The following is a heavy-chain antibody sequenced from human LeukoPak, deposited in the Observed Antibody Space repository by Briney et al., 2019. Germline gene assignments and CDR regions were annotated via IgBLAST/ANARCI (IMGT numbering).Heavy chain of an antibody. Sequence: PGGSLRLSCAASGFTVSSNYMSWVRQAPGKGLEWVSVIYSGGSTYYADSVKGRFTISRDNSKNTLYLQMNSLRAEDTAVYYCARLWFGELSPLFYWGQGTLVTVSS. D-gene: IGHD3-10*01. CDR1: GFTVSSNY. J-gene: IGHJ4*02. CDR2: IYSGGST. V-gene: IGHV3-66*01. CDR3: ARLWFGELSPLFY.